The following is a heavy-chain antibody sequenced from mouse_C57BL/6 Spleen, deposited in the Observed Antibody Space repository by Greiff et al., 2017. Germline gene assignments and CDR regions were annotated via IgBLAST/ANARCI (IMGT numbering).Heavy chain of an antibody. J-gene: IGHJ4*01. CDR2: ISDGGSST. V-gene: IGHV5-4*01. D-gene: IGHD1-1*01. CDR1: GFTFSSYA. CDR3: AREGIYYYGSSYYAMDY. Sequence: EVQRVESGGGLVKPGGSLKLSCAASGFTFSSYAMSWVRQTPEKRLEWVATISDGGSSTYYPDNVKGRFTISRDNAKNNLYLQMRHLKSEDTAMYYCAREGIYYYGSSYYAMDYWGQGTSVTVSS.